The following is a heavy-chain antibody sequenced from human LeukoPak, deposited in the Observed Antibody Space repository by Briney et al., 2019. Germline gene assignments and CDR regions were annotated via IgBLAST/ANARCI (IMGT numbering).Heavy chain of an antibody. CDR1: GASFSDYY. J-gene: IGHJ5*02. V-gene: IGHV4-34*01. Sequence: SETLSLTCVVYGASFSDYYWTWIRQPPGKGLEWIGSIYYSGSTYYNPSLKSRVTISVDTSKNQFSLRLSSVTAADTAVYYCARDSSGWYHWFDPWGQGTLVTVSS. D-gene: IGHD6-19*01. CDR2: IYYSGST. CDR3: ARDSSGWYHWFDP.